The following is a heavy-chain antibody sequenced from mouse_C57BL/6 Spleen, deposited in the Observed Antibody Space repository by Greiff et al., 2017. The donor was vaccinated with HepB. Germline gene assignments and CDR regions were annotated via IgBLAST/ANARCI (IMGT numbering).Heavy chain of an antibody. CDR2: ISSGGSYT. V-gene: IGHV5-6*01. J-gene: IGHJ3*01. Sequence: EVQGVESGGDLVKPGGSLKLSCAASGFTFSSYGMSWVRQTPDKRLEWVATISSGGSYTYYPDSVKGRFTISRDNAKNTLYLQMSSLKSEDTAMYYCARGEDSKGFAYWGQGTLVTVSA. CDR1: GFTFSSYG. CDR3: ARGEDSKGFAY. D-gene: IGHD2-5*01.